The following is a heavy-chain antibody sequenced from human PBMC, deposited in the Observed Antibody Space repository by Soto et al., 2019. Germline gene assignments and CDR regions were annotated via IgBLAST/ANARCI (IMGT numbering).Heavy chain of an antibody. CDR3: ARSAAADEAYFDY. D-gene: IGHD6-13*01. V-gene: IGHV3-53*01. J-gene: IGHJ4*02. CDR1: GFTVSSKY. CDR2: MYGGGTT. Sequence: EVQLVESGGGLIQPGGSLRLSCAASGFTVSSKYMSWVRQTPGKGLEWVSAMYGGGTTYYADSVKGRFTISRDNSKNTLYLQMNNLRAEDRAVYYGARSAAADEAYFDYWGQGTLVTVSS.